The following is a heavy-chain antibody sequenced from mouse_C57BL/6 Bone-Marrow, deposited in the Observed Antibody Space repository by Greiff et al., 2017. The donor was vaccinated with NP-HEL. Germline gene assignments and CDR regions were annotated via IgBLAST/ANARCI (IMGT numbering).Heavy chain of an antibody. V-gene: IGHV6-3*01. D-gene: IGHD2-3*01. Sequence: EVQGVESGGGLVQPGGSLKLSCVASGFTFSNYWMNWVRQSPEKRLEWVAHIRLNSDNYSTHYAVSVKGRFTISRDDSKCSVYLQMNNLRAEDTGIYYCTGGGWLNFDYWGQGTTLTVSS. J-gene: IGHJ2*01. CDR1: GFTFSNYW. CDR3: TGGGWLNFDY. CDR2: IRLNSDNYST.